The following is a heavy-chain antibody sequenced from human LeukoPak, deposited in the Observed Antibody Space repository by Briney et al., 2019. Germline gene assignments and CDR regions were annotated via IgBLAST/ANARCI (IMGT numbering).Heavy chain of an antibody. D-gene: IGHD1-7*01. CDR1: GGSISSGSYY. Sequence: SETLSLTCTVSGGSISSGSYYWSWIRQPAGKGLEWIGRIYTSGSTNYNPSLKSRVTISVDTSKNQFSLKLSSVTAADTAVYYCARGTTPLDPWGQGTLVTVSS. J-gene: IGHJ5*02. CDR3: ARGTTPLDP. CDR2: IYTSGST. V-gene: IGHV4-61*02.